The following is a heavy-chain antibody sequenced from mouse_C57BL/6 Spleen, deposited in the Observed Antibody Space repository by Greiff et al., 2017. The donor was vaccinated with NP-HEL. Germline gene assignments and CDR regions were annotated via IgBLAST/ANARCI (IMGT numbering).Heavy chain of an antibody. CDR2: INYDGSST. V-gene: IGHV5-16*01. Sequence: EVKLLESEGGLVQPGSSMKLSCTASGFTFSDYYMAWVRQVPEKGLEWVANINYDGSSTYYLDSLKSRFIISRDNAKNILYLQMSSLKSEDTATYYCARDRAPYYFDYWGQGTTLTVSS. CDR3: ARDRAPYYFDY. J-gene: IGHJ2*01. CDR1: GFTFSDYY.